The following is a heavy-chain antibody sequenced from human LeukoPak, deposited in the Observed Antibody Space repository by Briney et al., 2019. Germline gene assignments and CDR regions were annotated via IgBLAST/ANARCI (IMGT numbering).Heavy chain of an antibody. V-gene: IGHV3-23*01. D-gene: IGHD6-19*01. CDR1: GFTFSDYY. Sequence: PGGSLRLSCAASGFTFSDYYMSWVRQAPGKGLEWVSSSSGSGDSTNYADSVKGRFTISRDNSKNTLFLQMNSLRAEDAAVYYCAKLIAVAGTDDYWGQGTLVTVSS. J-gene: IGHJ4*02. CDR2: SSGSGDST. CDR3: AKLIAVAGTDDY.